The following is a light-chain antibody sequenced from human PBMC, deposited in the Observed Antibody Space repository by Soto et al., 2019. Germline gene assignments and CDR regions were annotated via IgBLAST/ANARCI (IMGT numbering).Light chain of an antibody. V-gene: IGLV1-44*01. CDR1: SSNIGSNT. J-gene: IGLJ2*01. CDR3: AAWDDSLNGPV. Sequence: QSVLTQPPSASGTTGQRVTISCSGSSSNIGSNTVNWYQQLPGTAPKLHIYSNNQRPSGVPDRFSGSKSGTSASLAISGLQSEDEADYYCAAWDDSLNGPVFGGGTQLTVL. CDR2: SNN.